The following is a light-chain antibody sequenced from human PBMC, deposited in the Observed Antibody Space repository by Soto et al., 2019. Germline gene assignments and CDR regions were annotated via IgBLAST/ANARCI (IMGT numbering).Light chain of an antibody. V-gene: IGKV1-5*03. CDR1: QSISSW. Sequence: DIQMTQSPSTLSASVGDRVTITCRASQSISSWLAWYQQKPGKAPKLLIHKASSLESGVPSRFSGSGSGTEFTLTISSLQPDDFATYYCQQYETFSGTFGPGTKVDIK. CDR3: QQYETFSGT. J-gene: IGKJ1*01. CDR2: KAS.